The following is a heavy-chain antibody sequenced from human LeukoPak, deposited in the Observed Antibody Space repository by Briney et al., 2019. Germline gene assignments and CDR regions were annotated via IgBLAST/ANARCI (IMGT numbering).Heavy chain of an antibody. J-gene: IGHJ4*02. D-gene: IGHD2-2*01. CDR1: GGSFSGYY. Sequence: PSETLSLTCAVYGGSFSGYYWSWIRQPPGKGLEWIGEINHSGSTNYNPSLKSRVTISVDMSKNQFSLKLSSVTAADTAVYYCRYCSSTTCYPPFDYWGQGTLVTVSS. CDR3: RYCSSTTCYPPFDY. CDR2: INHSGST. V-gene: IGHV4-34*01.